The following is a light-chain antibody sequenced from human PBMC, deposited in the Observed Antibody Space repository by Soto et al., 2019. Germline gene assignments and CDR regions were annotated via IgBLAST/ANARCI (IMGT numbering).Light chain of an antibody. V-gene: IGLV2-14*01. CDR1: SSDVGGYNY. J-gene: IGLJ2*01. CDR2: EVS. Sequence: QSALTQPASVSGSPGQSITISCTGTSSDVGGYNYVSWYQQHPGKAPKLMISEVSNRPSGVSNRFSGSKSGNTASLTISGLQAEDEADYYCSSYTSCSTLVFGGGTKLTVL. CDR3: SSYTSCSTLV.